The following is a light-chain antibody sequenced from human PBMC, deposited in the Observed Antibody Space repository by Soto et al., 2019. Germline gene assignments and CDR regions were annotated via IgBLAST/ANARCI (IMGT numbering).Light chain of an antibody. J-gene: IGKJ1*01. CDR2: GAS. CDR3: QQYNNWPPWT. V-gene: IGKV3-15*01. CDR1: QSVSSN. Sequence: IVMTQSPATLSVSPGERATLSCRASQSVSSNLAWYQQKPGQAPRLLIYGASTRATGISASFSGSGSGTKFTLTISSLQSEDFAVYFCQQYNNWPPWTFGQGTKVDIK.